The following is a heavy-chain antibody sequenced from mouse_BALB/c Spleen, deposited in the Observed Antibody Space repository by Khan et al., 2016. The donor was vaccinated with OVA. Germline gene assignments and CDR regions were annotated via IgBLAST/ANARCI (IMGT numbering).Heavy chain of an antibody. CDR1: GDSITTGY. V-gene: IGHV3-8*02. J-gene: IGHJ3*01. Sequence: EVQLQESGPSLVKPSQTLSLTCSVTGDSITTGYWNWIRKFPGNKLEYMGYIIYTGYTYYNPSLKSRISITRHTANKQDYLQLNSVTEEDTATYYGARSTYRYAFVYWGQGTLVTVSA. D-gene: IGHD2-14*01. CDR2: IIYTGYT. CDR3: ARSTYRYAFVY.